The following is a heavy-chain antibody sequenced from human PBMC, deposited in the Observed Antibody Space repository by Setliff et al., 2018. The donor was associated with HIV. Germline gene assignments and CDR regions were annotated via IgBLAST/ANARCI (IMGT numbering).Heavy chain of an antibody. D-gene: IGHD2-8*01. CDR2: VYNSGRT. CDR1: DGSITSTSYY. CDR3: AGEIAPAARLPNVGGPPPPGYYHYMDV. V-gene: IGHV4-39*07. J-gene: IGHJ6*03. Sequence: SETLSLTCSVSDGSITSTSYYWGWIRQSPGRGLEWIGSVYNSGRTYYNPSLKSRLTISVDTSRNQFSLSLSLVTAADTAVYFCAGEIAPAARLPNVGGPPPPGYYHYMDVWGKGTTVTAP.